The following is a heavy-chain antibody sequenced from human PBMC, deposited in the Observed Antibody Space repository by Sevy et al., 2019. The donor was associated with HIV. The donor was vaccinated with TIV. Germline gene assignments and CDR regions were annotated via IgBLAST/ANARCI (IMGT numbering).Heavy chain of an antibody. CDR1: GFAFYDYS. CDR3: AREGCTRPHDY. CDR2: LSFGCGKI. V-gene: IGHV3-23*01. Sequence: GVSLRLSCAASGFAFYDYSMSWIRQAPGKGLEWVATLSFGCGKINYADSVKGRFTISRDNSKNSFYLQMDNLRVEDTALYYCAREGCTRPHDYWGPGTRVTVSS. D-gene: IGHD2-8*01. J-gene: IGHJ4*02.